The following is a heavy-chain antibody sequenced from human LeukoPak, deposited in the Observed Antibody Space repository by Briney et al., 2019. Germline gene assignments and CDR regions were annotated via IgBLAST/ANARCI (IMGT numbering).Heavy chain of an antibody. CDR3: ARAEVPAAIYYYYGMDV. CDR2: IIPIFGTA. Sequence: GSSVKVSCKASGGTFSSYAISWVRQAPGQGLEWMGGIIPIFGTANYAQKLQGRVTITADESTSTAYMELSSLRSEDTAVYYCARAEVPAAIYYYYGMDVWGKGTTVTVSS. CDR1: GGTFSSYA. V-gene: IGHV1-69*01. D-gene: IGHD2-2*01. J-gene: IGHJ6*04.